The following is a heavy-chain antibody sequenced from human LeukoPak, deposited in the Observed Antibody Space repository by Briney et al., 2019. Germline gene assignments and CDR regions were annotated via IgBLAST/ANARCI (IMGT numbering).Heavy chain of an antibody. V-gene: IGHV4-34*12. Sequence: SETLSLTCAVYAGSFSGYYWSWIRHPPGNGRGWSGEIIHIVTTTYNPSLKSRVTLSVDTSKNQFSLNLSSLTAADTAVYYCARQTEDLPTEDYYFDYWGQGTLVTVSS. J-gene: IGHJ4*02. D-gene: IGHD7-27*01. CDR1: AGSFSGYY. CDR2: IIHIVTT. CDR3: ARQTEDLPTEDYYFDY.